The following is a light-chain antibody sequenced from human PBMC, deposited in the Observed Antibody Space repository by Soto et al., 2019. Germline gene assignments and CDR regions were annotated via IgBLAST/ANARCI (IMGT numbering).Light chain of an antibody. CDR1: SSNIGAGYD. J-gene: IGLJ3*02. CDR3: QSYDSSLSWV. V-gene: IGLV1-40*01. Sequence: QSVLTQPPSVSGAPGQRVTISCTGSSSNIGAGYDVHWYQQLPGTAPKLLIYGNSNRPSGVPDRFSGSKSGTSASLAITGLLAEDEADYYCQSYDSSLSWVFGGGTQLTVL. CDR2: GNS.